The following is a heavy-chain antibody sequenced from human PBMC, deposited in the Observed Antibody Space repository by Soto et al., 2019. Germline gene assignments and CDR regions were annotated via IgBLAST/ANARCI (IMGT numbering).Heavy chain of an antibody. J-gene: IGHJ5*02. CDR3: ARGSRFDP. Sequence: QVQLQQWGAGLLKPSETLSLTCAVYGGSINGYYWSWIRQPPGKGLEWIGDINQSGSTNYNPSLKGRVTMSVDTSKNQFSLKLSSVTAADTAVYYCARGSRFDPWGQGTLVTVSS. CDR1: GGSINGYY. CDR2: INQSGST. V-gene: IGHV4-34*01.